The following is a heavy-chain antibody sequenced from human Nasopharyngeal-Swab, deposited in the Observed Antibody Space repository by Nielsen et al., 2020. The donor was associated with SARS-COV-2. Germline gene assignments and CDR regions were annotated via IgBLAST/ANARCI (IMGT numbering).Heavy chain of an antibody. D-gene: IGHD6-19*01. CDR1: GFTFSSYW. CDR2: SWYDGRNA. CDR3: TKDTSGWAAKFDA. J-gene: IGHJ5*02. V-gene: IGHV3-33*06. Sequence: GESLKISCVASGFTFSSYWMSWVRQAPGKGLEWVAVSWYDGRNAQYSDSLKGRVTVSRDNSRNTLDLQIKSLRVDDTAVYYCTKDTSGWAAKFDAWGQGALVTVSP.